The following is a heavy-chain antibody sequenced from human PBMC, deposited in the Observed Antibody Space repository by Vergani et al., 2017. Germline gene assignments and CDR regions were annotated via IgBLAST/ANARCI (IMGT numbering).Heavy chain of an antibody. CDR1: GYTFTSYY. Sequence: QVQLVQSGAEVKKPGASVKVSCKASGYTFTSYYMHWVRQAPGQGLEWMGIINPSGGSTSYAQKFQGRVTMTRDTSTSTVYMELSSLRSDDTAVYYCARVPLGGIAARPYYYGMDVWGQGTTVTVSS. CDR2: INPSGGST. CDR3: ARVPLGGIAARPYYYGMDV. V-gene: IGHV1-46*01. J-gene: IGHJ6*02. D-gene: IGHD6-6*01.